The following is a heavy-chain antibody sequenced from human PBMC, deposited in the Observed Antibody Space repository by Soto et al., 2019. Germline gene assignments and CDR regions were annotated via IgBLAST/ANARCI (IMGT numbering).Heavy chain of an antibody. J-gene: IGHJ3*02. CDR2: IFHSGTT. CDR3: ARRPDADALDI. V-gene: IGHV4-28*01. CDR1: GYSITNVNW. Sequence: QVQLQESGPGLVKPSDTLSLTCAVSGYSITNVNWWAWIRQPPGKGLEWIGYIFHSGTTHYNPSLKSXXTXSXXTAKYQFYLKVDSLTGEDTAVDYCARRPDADALDILGQGTTGILSS.